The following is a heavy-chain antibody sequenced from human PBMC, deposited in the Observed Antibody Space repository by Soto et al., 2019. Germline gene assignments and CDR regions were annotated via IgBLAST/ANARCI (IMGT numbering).Heavy chain of an antibody. V-gene: IGHV3-23*01. CDR1: GFTFSSYA. J-gene: IGHJ4*02. D-gene: IGHD5-12*01. CDR2: ISGSGGST. Sequence: EVQLLESGGGLVQPGGSLRLSCAASGFTFSSYAMSWVRQAPGKGLEWVSAISGSGGSTYYADAVKGRFTISRDNSKNTLYLQMNSLRAEDTAVYYCAKGDRVATIKNYFDYWGQGTLVTVSS. CDR3: AKGDRVATIKNYFDY.